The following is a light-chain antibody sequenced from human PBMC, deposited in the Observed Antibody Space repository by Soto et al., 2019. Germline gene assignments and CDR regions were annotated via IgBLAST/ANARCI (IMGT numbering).Light chain of an antibody. V-gene: IGKV3-15*01. J-gene: IGKJ1*01. CDR1: QSVSSK. Sequence: EIVLTQSPATLSVSPGERATLSCRASQSVSSKLAWYQQKPGQAPRLLIYGASTRATGIPARFSGSGSGTEFTLTISSLQSEDFAVYYCQQLGTFGQGTKVDI. CDR2: GAS. CDR3: QQLGT.